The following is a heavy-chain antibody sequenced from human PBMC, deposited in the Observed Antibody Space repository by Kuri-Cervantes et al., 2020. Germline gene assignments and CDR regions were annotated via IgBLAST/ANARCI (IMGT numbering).Heavy chain of an antibody. J-gene: IGHJ3*02. Sequence: GSLRLSCTVSGVSIRTYYWSWIRQPPGKGLEWIGYIYYSGITNYVPSLKSRVTISVDTSKNQFSLKLSSVTAADTAVYYCARPQEDDYVWGSYRRTDAFDIWGQGTMVTVSS. V-gene: IGHV4-59*08. CDR1: GVSIRTYY. CDR2: IYYSGIT. D-gene: IGHD3-16*02. CDR3: ARPQEDDYVWGSYRRTDAFDI.